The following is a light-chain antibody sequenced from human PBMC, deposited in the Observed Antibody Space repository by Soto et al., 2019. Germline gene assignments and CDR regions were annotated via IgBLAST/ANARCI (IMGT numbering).Light chain of an antibody. CDR3: SSYAGTNNHHV. CDR2: EGS. Sequence: QSALTQPASVSGSPGQSITISCTGTSSDVGSYNLVSWYQQHPGKAPKLMIYEGSKRPSGVSNRFSGSKSGNTASLTVSGLQAEDEAHYFCSSYAGTNNHHVFGTGTKLTVL. V-gene: IGLV2-14*02. CDR1: SSDVGSYNL. J-gene: IGLJ1*01.